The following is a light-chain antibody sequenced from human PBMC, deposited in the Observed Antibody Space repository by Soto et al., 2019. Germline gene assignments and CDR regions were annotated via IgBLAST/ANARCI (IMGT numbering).Light chain of an antibody. Sequence: DIQMTQSPSSLSASVGDRVTITCRASQSISSYLSWYQQKPGKAPKLLIYKASSLGSGVPSRFSGSGSGTEFTLTISSLQPDDFATYYCQQYNSYSQTFGQGTKV. J-gene: IGKJ1*01. V-gene: IGKV1-5*03. CDR3: QQYNSYSQT. CDR2: KAS. CDR1: QSISSY.